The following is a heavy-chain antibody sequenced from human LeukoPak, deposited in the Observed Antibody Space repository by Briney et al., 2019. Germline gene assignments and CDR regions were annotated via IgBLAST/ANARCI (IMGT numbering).Heavy chain of an antibody. CDR2: FDPEDGET. CDR1: GYTLTELS. Sequence: ASVKVSCKVSGYTLTELSMHWVRQAPGKGLEWTGGFDPEDGETIYAQKFQGRVTMTEDTSTDTAYMELSSLRSEDTAVYYCATEGSPLYSSGYQVFDYWGQGTLVTVSS. J-gene: IGHJ4*02. CDR3: ATEGSPLYSSGYQVFDY. V-gene: IGHV1-24*01. D-gene: IGHD3-22*01.